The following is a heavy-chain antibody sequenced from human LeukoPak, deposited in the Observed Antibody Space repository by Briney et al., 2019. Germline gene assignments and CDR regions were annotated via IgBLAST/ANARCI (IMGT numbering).Heavy chain of an antibody. Sequence: GGSLRLSCAASGFTFSDYNMNWVRQAPGKGLEWVSVISSSSSTYIYYADSVKGRFTISRDNAKNSLYLQMNSLRAEDTAVYYCARVSTAVSLAIDYWGQGTLVTVSS. CDR2: ISSSSSTYI. J-gene: IGHJ4*02. D-gene: IGHD6-13*01. CDR1: GFTFSDYN. CDR3: ARVSTAVSLAIDY. V-gene: IGHV3-21*06.